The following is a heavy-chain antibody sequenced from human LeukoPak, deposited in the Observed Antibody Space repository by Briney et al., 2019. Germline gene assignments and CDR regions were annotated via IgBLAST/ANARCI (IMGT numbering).Heavy chain of an antibody. D-gene: IGHD1-26*01. CDR2: IKEDGSEK. V-gene: IGHV3-7*01. J-gene: IGHJ4*02. CDR1: GFTFSTYW. CDR3: ARDLPGAQAFDY. Sequence: GGSLRLSCVASGFTFSTYWMSWVRQAPGKGLEWVANIKEDGSEKYYVDSVKGRFTISRDNAKNSLYLQMNSLRAEDTAEYYCARDLPGAQAFDYWGQGTLVTVSS.